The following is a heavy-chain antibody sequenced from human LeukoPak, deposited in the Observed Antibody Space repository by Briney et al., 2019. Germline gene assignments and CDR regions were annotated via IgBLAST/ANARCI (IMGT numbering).Heavy chain of an antibody. V-gene: IGHV4-31*03. CDR2: IYYSGST. J-gene: IGHJ5*02. CDR1: GGSISSGGYY. D-gene: IGHD3-3*01. Sequence: SQTLSLTCTVSGGSISSGGYYWSWIRQHPGKGLEWIGYIYYSGSTYYNPSLKSRVTISVDTSKNQFSLKLSSVTAADTAVYYCARDRYYDFWSGYQGWFDPWGQGTLVTVSS. CDR3: ARDRYYDFWSGYQGWFDP.